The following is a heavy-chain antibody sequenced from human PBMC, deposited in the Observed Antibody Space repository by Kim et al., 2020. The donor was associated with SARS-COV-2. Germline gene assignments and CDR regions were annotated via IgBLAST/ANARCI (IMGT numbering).Heavy chain of an antibody. CDR2: ISHDSRYI. CDR3: ARDVNWNFEF. D-gene: IGHD3-3*01. Sequence: GGSLRLSCAASGFIFGSYVMSWVRQAPGKGLEWVAYISHDSRYIFYSDSVKGRFTISRDNSENTLYLQMNSLRAEDTAVYYCARDVNWNFEFGGQGTVV. J-gene: IGHJ4*02. CDR1: GFIFGSYV. V-gene: IGHV3-23*01.